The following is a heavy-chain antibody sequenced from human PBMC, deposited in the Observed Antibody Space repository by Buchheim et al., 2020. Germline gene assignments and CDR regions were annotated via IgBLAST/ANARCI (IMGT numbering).Heavy chain of an antibody. CDR2: IHYSGST. Sequence: QVQLQESGPGLVKPSETLSLTCTVSGGSISSYYWSWIRQPPGKGLEWIGYIHYSGSTNYNPSLKSRVTISVDTSKNQFSLKLSSVTAADTAVYYCARERIAAAGIFDYWGQGTL. J-gene: IGHJ4*02. V-gene: IGHV4-59*01. CDR1: GGSISSYY. D-gene: IGHD6-13*01. CDR3: ARERIAAAGIFDY.